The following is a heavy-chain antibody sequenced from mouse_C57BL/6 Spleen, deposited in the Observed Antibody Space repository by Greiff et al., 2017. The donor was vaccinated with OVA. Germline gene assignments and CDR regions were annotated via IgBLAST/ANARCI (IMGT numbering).Heavy chain of an antibody. V-gene: IGHV5-17*01. CDR2: ISSGSSTI. CDR1: GFTFSDYG. CDR3: ARSTGRDFDV. D-gene: IGHD4-1*01. Sequence: EVMLVESGVGLVKPGGSLKLSCAASGFTFSDYGMHWVRQAPEKGLEWVAYISSGSSTIYYADTVKGRFTISRDNAKNTLFLQMTSLRSEDTAMYYCARSTGRDFDVWGTGTTVTVSS. J-gene: IGHJ1*03.